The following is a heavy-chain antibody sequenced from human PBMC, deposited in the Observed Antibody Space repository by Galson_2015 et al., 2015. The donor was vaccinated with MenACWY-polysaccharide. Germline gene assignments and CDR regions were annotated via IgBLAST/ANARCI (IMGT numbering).Heavy chain of an antibody. CDR1: GFNFGDYG. V-gene: IGHV3-49*03. D-gene: IGHD3-22*01. Sequence: SLRLSCAASGFNFGDYGMIWIRQAPGKGLEWISLFRSKAYGGTPESAESVKGRFTMSSDDSKRIACMQMNSLNTEDTAVYYCTGFSAYFHDSSGSVDAFNIWGEETLVTVS. CDR2: FRSKAYGGTP. CDR3: TGFSAYFHDSSGSVDAFNI. J-gene: IGHJ3*02.